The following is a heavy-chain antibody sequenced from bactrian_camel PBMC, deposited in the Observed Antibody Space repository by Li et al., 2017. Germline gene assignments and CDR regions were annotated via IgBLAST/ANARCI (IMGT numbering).Heavy chain of an antibody. Sequence: HVQLVESGGGSVQAGGSLRLSCAASGYSVSTGYMAWFRQAPGKEREGVAAIDTAGAPTYTYAVAGRFTISKDNVKNTLCLQMNDLNSEDTATYYCAAASCYARKTAPNYDYWGQGTQVTVS. CDR3: AAASCYARKTAPNYDY. V-gene: IGHV3S1*01. J-gene: IGHJ4*01. CDR2: IDTAGAP. D-gene: IGHD1*01. CDR1: GYSVSTGY.